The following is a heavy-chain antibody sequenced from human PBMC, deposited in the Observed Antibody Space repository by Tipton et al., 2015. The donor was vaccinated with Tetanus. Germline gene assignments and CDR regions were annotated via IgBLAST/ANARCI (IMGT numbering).Heavy chain of an antibody. Sequence: SLRLSCAASGFTFSDYYMSWIRQAPGKGLEWVSYISSSGSTIYYADSVKGRFTISRDNVKNSLYLQMNSLRAEDTAVYYCAREFYGDYLDWYFDLWGRGTLVTVSS. V-gene: IGHV3-11*01. CDR3: AREFYGDYLDWYFDL. J-gene: IGHJ2*01. CDR2: ISSSGSTI. CDR1: GFTFSDYY. D-gene: IGHD4-17*01.